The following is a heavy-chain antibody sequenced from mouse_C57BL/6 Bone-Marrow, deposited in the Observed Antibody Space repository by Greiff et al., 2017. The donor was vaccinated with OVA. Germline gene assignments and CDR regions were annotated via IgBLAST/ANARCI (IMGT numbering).Heavy chain of an antibody. Sequence: VQRVESGAELMKPGASVKLSCKATGYTFTGYWIEWVKQRPGHGLAWIGEILPGSGSTNYNEKFKGKATFTADTSTNTAYMQISSLTTDDTAIYYCARSPALYYYGGVPFAYWGQGTLVTVSA. J-gene: IGHJ3*01. D-gene: IGHD1-1*01. CDR3: ARSPALYYYGGVPFAY. CDR2: ILPGSGST. V-gene: IGHV1-9*01. CDR1: GYTFTGYW.